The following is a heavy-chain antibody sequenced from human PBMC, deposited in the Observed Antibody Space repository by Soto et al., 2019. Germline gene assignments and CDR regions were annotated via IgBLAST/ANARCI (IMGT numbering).Heavy chain of an antibody. D-gene: IGHD2-15*01. Sequence: QVQLVESGGGVVQPGRSLRLSCAASGFTFSSYAMHWVRQAPGKGLGWVAVISYDGSNKYYADSVKGRFTISRDNSKNTLYLQMDGMRAEDTAVYYWARAAVGVAAPFDPWGQGTLVTVSS. V-gene: IGHV3-30-3*01. CDR2: ISYDGSNK. CDR3: ARAAVGVAAPFDP. J-gene: IGHJ5*02. CDR1: GFTFSSYA.